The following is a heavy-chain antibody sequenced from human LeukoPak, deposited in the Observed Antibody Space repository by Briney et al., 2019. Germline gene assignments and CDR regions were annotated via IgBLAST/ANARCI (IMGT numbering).Heavy chain of an antibody. CDR3: ARDAYSSSSLSIDY. CDR2: INPNSGGT. V-gene: IGHV1-2*02. CDR1: GYTFTGYY. J-gene: IGHJ4*02. D-gene: IGHD6-6*01. Sequence: GASVKVSCKASGYTFTGYYMHWVRQAPGQGLAWMGWINPNSGGTNYAQKFQGRVTMTRDTSISTAHMELSRLRSDDTAVYYCARDAYSSSSLSIDYWGQGTLVTVSS.